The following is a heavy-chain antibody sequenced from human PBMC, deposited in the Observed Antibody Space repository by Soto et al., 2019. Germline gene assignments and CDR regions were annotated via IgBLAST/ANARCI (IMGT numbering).Heavy chain of an antibody. CDR2: IYHSGSN. J-gene: IGHJ5*02. CDR3: ARVPSP. V-gene: IGHV4-30-2*01. Sequence: QLQLQESGSGLVKPSQTLSLTCAVSGGSISSGGYSWSWIRQPPGKGLEVIGYIYHSGSNYYNQYLNSRVTTSVYRSKNQFSLKLSSVSAAAAAVYYCARVPSPWGQGTLVNVSS. CDR1: GGSISSGGYS.